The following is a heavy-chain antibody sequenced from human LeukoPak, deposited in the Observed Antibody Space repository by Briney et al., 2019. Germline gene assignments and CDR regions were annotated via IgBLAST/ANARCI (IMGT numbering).Heavy chain of an antibody. V-gene: IGHV4-59*01. J-gene: IGHJ4*02. CDR3: ARDRRCSGGSCYTDY. CDR1: GGSISSYY. Sequence: PSETLSLTCTVSGGSISSYYWSWIRQPPGKGLEWIGYIYYSGSTNYNPSLKSRVTISVDTSKNQFSLKLSSVTAADTAVYYCARDRRCSGGSCYTDYWGQGTLVTVSS. D-gene: IGHD2-15*01. CDR2: IYYSGST.